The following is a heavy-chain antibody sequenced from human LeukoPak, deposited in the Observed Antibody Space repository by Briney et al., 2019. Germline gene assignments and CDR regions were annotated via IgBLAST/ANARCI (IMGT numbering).Heavy chain of an antibody. CDR1: GYTFTGYY. J-gene: IGHJ4*02. CDR3: ARDEATHFVVVPAALDY. V-gene: IGHV1-2*02. Sequence: ASVKVSCKASGYTFTGYYMHWVRQAPGQGLEWMGWINPNSGGANYAQKFQGRVTMTRDTSISTAYMELSRLRSDDTAVYYWARDEATHFVVVPAALDYWGQGTLVTVSS. CDR2: INPNSGGA. D-gene: IGHD2-2*01.